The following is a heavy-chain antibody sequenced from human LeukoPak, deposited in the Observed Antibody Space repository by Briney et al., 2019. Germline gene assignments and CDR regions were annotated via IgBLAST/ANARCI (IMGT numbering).Heavy chain of an antibody. J-gene: IGHJ6*02. D-gene: IGHD2-2*01. CDR3: ARGSGQLPQRYYYYGMDV. V-gene: IGHV4-34*01. Sequence: PPETLSLTCAVYGGSFSGYYWSWLRQPPGKGLEWIGEINHSGSTNYNPSLKSRVTISVDTSKNQFSLKLSSVTAADTAVYYCARGSGQLPQRYYYYGMDVWGQGTTVTVSS. CDR1: GGSFSGYY. CDR2: INHSGST.